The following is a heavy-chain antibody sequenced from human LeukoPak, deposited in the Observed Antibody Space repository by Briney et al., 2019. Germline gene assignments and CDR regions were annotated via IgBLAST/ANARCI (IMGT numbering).Heavy chain of an antibody. V-gene: IGHV4-59*01. J-gene: IGHJ4*02. CDR3: ARERVTVTTPGFGNYHYFDY. Sequence: KASETLSLTCTVSGGSISSYYWSWIRQPPGKGLEWIGYIYYSGSTNYNPSLKSRVTISVDTSKNQFSLKLSSVTAADTAVYYCARERVTVTTPGFGNYHYFDYWGQGTLVTVSS. CDR1: GGSISSYY. D-gene: IGHD4-17*01. CDR2: IYYSGST.